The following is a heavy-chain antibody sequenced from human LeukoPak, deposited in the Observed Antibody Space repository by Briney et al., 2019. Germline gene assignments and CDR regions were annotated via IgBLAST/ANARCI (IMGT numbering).Heavy chain of an antibody. J-gene: IGHJ5*02. Sequence: SYISSSGSTIYYADSVKGRFTISRDNAKNSLYLQMNSLRAEDTAVYYCARWGCSSTSCLDPWGQGTLVTVSS. D-gene: IGHD2-2*01. CDR2: ISSSGSTI. CDR3: ARWGCSSTSCLDP. V-gene: IGHV3-11*01.